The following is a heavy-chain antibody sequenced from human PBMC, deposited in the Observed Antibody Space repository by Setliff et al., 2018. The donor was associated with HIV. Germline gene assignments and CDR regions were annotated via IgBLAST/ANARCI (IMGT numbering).Heavy chain of an antibody. CDR1: VESFSSYY. CDR2: IYTSGSI. Sequence: SETLSLTCAVYVESFSSYYWSWIRQPAGKGLEWIGRIYTSGSINYNPSLKSRVTISVDTSKNQFSLKLTSVAAADTAVYYCARHSDIAPRRTYFDYWGQGTLVTVSS. V-gene: IGHV4-59*10. J-gene: IGHJ4*02. CDR3: ARHSDIAPRRTYFDY. D-gene: IGHD6-6*01.